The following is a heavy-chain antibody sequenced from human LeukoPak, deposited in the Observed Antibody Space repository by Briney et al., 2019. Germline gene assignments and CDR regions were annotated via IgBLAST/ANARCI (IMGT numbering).Heavy chain of an antibody. CDR2: INSDGSWT. J-gene: IGHJ4*02. Sequence: GGSLRLSCAASGNYWMHWVRQVPGKGLVWVSHINSDGSWTSYADSVRGRFTISKDNAKNTVYLQMNSLRAEDTAVYYCAQLRSFDYWGQGTLVTVSS. D-gene: IGHD4-17*01. V-gene: IGHV3-74*01. CDR1: GNYW. CDR3: AQLRSFDY.